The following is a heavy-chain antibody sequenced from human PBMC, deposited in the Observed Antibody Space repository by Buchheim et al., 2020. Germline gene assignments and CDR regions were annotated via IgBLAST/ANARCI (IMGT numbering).Heavy chain of an antibody. CDR2: ISYDGSNK. V-gene: IGHV3-30-3*01. CDR1: GFTFSSYA. J-gene: IGHJ3*02. Sequence: QVQLVESGGGVVQPGRSLRLSCAASGFTFSSYAMHWVRQAPGKGLEWVAVISYDGSNKYYADSVKGRFTISRDNSKNTLYLQMNSLRAEDTAVYYCARDLIVVVVAATGSGYPYHDAFDIWGQGT. D-gene: IGHD2-15*01. CDR3: ARDLIVVVVAATGSGYPYHDAFDI.